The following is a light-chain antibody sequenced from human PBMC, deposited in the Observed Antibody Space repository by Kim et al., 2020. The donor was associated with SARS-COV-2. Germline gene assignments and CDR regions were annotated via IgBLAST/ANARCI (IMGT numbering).Light chain of an antibody. CDR2: DAS. CDR3: QQYNSYWT. Sequence: GDRVTITCRASQSISSWLAWYQQKPGKAPKLLIYDASSMESGVPSRFSGSGTGTEFTLPISSLQPDDFATYYCQQYNSYWTFGPGTKV. V-gene: IGKV1-5*01. J-gene: IGKJ1*01. CDR1: QSISSW.